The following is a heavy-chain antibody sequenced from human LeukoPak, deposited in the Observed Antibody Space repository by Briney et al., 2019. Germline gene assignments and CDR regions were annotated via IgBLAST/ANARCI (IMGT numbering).Heavy chain of an antibody. Sequence: GVLRLSCAASGFTFSSYAMSWVRQAPGKGLEWVSAISGSGGSTYYADSVKGRFTISRDNSKNTLYLQMNSLRAEDTAVYYCAKDHYDYVWGSYRCSVDYWGQGTLVTVSS. V-gene: IGHV3-23*01. D-gene: IGHD3-16*02. J-gene: IGHJ4*02. CDR2: ISGSGGST. CDR3: AKDHYDYVWGSYRCSVDY. CDR1: GFTFSSYA.